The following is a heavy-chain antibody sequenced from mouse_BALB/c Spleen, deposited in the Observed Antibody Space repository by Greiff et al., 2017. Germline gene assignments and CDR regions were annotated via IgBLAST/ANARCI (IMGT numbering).Heavy chain of an antibody. J-gene: IGHJ4*01. Sequence: EVKLMESGPGLVKPSQSLSLTCTVTGYSITSDYAWNWIRQFPGNKLEWMGYISYSGSTSYNPSLKSRISITRDTSKNQFFLQLNSVTTEDTATYYCAFNWDDAMDYWGQGTSVTVSS. D-gene: IGHD4-1*02. CDR1: GYSITSDYA. CDR2: ISYSGST. CDR3: AFNWDDAMDY. V-gene: IGHV3-2*02.